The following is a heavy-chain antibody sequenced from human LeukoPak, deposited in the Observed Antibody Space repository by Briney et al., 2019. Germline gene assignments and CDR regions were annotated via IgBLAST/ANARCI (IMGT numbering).Heavy chain of an antibody. CDR1: GFTFSSYW. V-gene: IGHV3-7*01. CDR2: IKQDGSEK. Sequence: GGSLRLSCAASGFTFSSYWMSWVRQAPGKGLEWVANIKQDGSEKYYVDSVKGRFTISRDNAKNSLYLQMNSLRAEDTAVYYCARGHQIRGYYYYMDVWGKGTTVTVSS. D-gene: IGHD3-3*02. J-gene: IGHJ6*03. CDR3: ARGHQIRGYYYYMDV.